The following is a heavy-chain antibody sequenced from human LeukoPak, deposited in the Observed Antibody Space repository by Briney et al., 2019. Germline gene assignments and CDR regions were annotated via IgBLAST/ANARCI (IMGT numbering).Heavy chain of an antibody. CDR3: ARIGSSWRPFDY. CDR1: GFTFTSYN. CDR2: ISTSSSTK. V-gene: IGHV3-48*02. Sequence: GGSLRLSCAASGFTFTSYNMSWVRQAPGKGLEWVSYISTSSSTKYYADSVKGRFTVSRDNAKNSLFLQMNSVRDEDTAVYYCARIGSSWRPFDYWGQGTLVTVSS. J-gene: IGHJ4*02. D-gene: IGHD6-13*01.